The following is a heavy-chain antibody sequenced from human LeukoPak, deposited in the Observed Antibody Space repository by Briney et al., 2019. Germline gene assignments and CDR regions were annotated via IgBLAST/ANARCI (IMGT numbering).Heavy chain of an antibody. J-gene: IGHJ6*02. V-gene: IGHV3-21*01. CDR1: GXTFSAYT. D-gene: IGHD4/OR15-4a*01. CDR2: MSGIGGFV. Sequence: PGGSLRLSCAASGXTFSAYTMNWVRQAPGKGLEWVSSMSGIGGFVHYADSVKGRFTISRDNAKSSLYLQMNSLRAEDTAVYFCARDDYSDSPTYYNGMDVWGQGTAVTVSS. CDR3: ARDDYSDSPTYYNGMDV.